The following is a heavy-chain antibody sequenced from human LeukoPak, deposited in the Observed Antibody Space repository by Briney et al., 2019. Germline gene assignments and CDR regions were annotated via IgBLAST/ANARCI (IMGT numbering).Heavy chain of an antibody. Sequence: GGSLRLSCAASGFTFGNAWMSWVRQAPGKGLEWVGRIKSKTDGGTTDYAAPVKGRFTISRDDSKNTLYLQMNSLKTEDTAVYYCTTLRSYGYVGYWGQGTLVTVSS. D-gene: IGHD5-18*01. V-gene: IGHV3-15*01. J-gene: IGHJ4*02. CDR2: IKSKTDGGTT. CDR3: TTLRSYGYVGY. CDR1: GFTFGNAW.